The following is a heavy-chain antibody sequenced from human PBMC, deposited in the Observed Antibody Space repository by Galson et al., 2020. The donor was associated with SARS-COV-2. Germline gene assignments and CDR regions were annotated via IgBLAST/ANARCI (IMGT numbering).Heavy chain of an antibody. CDR1: EYTFTGYY. Sequence: ASVKVSCKASEYTFTGYYFHWVRQAPGQGLQWMGWINANSGATTYAQEFQGRVTLTRDTSIRTVYMELRSLTSDDTAVYYCWREDYWDKGNCVTFSS. J-gene: IGHJ4*02. CDR2: INANSGAT. V-gene: IGHV1-2*02. CDR3: WREDY.